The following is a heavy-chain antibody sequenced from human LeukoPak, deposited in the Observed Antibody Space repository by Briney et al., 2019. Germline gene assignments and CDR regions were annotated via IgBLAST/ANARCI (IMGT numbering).Heavy chain of an antibody. CDR3: ANAGYSSGWYESYYYGMDV. D-gene: IGHD6-19*01. CDR2: ISGSGGST. Sequence: PGGSLRLSCAASGFTFSSYAMSWVRQAPEKGLEWVSAISGSGGSTYYADSVKGRFTISRDNSKNTLYLQMNSLRAEDTAVYYCANAGYSSGWYESYYYGMDVWGQGTTVTVSS. J-gene: IGHJ6*02. CDR1: GFTFSSYA. V-gene: IGHV3-23*01.